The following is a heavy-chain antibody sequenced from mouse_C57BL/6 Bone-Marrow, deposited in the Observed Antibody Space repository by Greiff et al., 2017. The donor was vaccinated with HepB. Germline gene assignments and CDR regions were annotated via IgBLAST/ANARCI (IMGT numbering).Heavy chain of an antibody. Sequence: EVQWVESGGGLVQSGRSLRLSCATSGFTFSDFYMEWVRQAPGKGLEWIAASRNKANDYTTEYSASVKGRFIVSRDTSQSILYLQMNALRAEDTAIYYCARDAHYGNFYYAMDYWGQGTSVTVSS. V-gene: IGHV7-1*01. CDR2: SRNKANDYTT. CDR3: ARDAHYGNFYYAMDY. D-gene: IGHD2-1*01. CDR1: GFTFSDFY. J-gene: IGHJ4*01.